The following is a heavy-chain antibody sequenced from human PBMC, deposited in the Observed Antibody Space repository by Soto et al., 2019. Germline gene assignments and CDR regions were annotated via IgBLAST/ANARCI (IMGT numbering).Heavy chain of an antibody. Sequence: QVQLAESGGGVVQPGRSLRLSCAASGFTFSSYGMHWVRQAPGKGLEWVAVIWYDGSNKYYADSVKGRFTISRDNSKNTLYLQMNSLRAEDTAVYYCAIDVGTVTTYEGDDYWGQGTLVTVSS. CDR2: IWYDGSNK. CDR1: GFTFSSYG. D-gene: IGHD4-17*01. CDR3: AIDVGTVTTYEGDDY. J-gene: IGHJ4*02. V-gene: IGHV3-33*01.